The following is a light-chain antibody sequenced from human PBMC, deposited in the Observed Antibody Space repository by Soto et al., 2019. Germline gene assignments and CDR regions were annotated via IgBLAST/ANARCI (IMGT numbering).Light chain of an antibody. CDR3: QQYNNWPPPT. CDR1: QSVSSN. J-gene: IGKJ2*01. CDR2: GAS. V-gene: IGKV3-15*01. Sequence: EIVMTQSPATLSVSPGERATLSCRASQSVSSNLAWYQQKPGQAPRLLIYGASTRATGIPAKFSGRGSGTEFTLTISSLQSEDFAVYFCQQYNNWPPPTFGQGTKLEIK.